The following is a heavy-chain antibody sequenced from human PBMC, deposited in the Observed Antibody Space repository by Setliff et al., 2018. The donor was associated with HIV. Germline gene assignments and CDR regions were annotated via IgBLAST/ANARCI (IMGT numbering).Heavy chain of an antibody. CDR1: GAPVSSGRYY. D-gene: IGHD3-3*01. V-gene: IGHV4-39*01. J-gene: IGHJ3*02. CDR3: ARSKTFYDFWGGYYTHGAFKI. Sequence: SETLSLTCSVSGAPVSSGRYYWGWIRQPPGKGLEWIATIHYTGSTYYNPSLKNRVTISADTSKKQVSLNLTSVTAADTAVYYCARSKTFYDFWGGYYTHGAFKIWGLGTMVTVSS. CDR2: IHYTGST.